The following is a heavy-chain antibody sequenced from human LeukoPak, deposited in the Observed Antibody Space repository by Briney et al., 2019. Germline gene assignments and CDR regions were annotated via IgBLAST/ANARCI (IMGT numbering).Heavy chain of an antibody. D-gene: IGHD6-13*01. V-gene: IGHV1-2*02. CDR3: ARDLRIAAAFHGY. CDR2: INPNSGGT. J-gene: IGHJ4*02. CDR1: GYTFTGYY. Sequence: GASVKVSCKASGYTFTGYYMHWVRQAPGQGLEWMGWINPNSGGTNYAQKFQGRVTMTRDTSISTAYMELSRLRSDDTAVYYCARDLRIAAAFHGYWGQGTLVTVSS.